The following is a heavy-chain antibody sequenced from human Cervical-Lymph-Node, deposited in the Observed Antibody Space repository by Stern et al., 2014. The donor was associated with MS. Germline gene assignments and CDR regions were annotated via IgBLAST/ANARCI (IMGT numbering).Heavy chain of an antibody. J-gene: IGHJ4*02. CDR2: IYPGDSDT. Sequence: EVQLEESGAEVKKPGESLKISCKGSGYSFTSYWIAWVRQMPGKGLEWMGIIYPGDSDTRYSPSFQGQVTISADKSISTTYLQWSSLKASDTAMYYCARRLPPSTTWYREGYYFDYWGQGTLVTVSS. CDR1: GYSFTSYW. D-gene: IGHD6-13*01. V-gene: IGHV5-51*03. CDR3: ARRLPPSTTWYREGYYFDY.